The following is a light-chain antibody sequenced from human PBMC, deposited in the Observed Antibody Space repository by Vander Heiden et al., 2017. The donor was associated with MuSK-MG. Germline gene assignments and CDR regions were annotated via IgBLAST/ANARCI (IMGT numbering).Light chain of an antibody. V-gene: IGKV3-15*01. Sequence: EIVMTQSPATLSVSPGERTTLSCRASQSVSNNLVWYQQKAGQAPRLLIYGASIRATGIPARFSGSGSGTEFTLTISSLQSEDFAVYYCQQCNEWHRNTFGQGTRLKIK. CDR2: GAS. CDR3: QQCNEWHRNT. CDR1: QSVSNN. J-gene: IGKJ5*01.